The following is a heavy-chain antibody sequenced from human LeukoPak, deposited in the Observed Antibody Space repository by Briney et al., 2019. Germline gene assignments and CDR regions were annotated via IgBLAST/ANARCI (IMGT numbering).Heavy chain of an antibody. CDR1: GYIFTSYW. CDR3: ARGRPGWGFDY. CDR2: IHATDSDT. J-gene: IGHJ4*02. V-gene: IGHV5-51*01. Sequence: GESLKISCKGSGYIFTSYWIGWVRQMRGKGLEWMGIIHATDSDTRYSPSFQGQVTISADKSNSTAYVQWSSLKASDSAMYYCARGRPGWGFDYWGQGTLVTVSS. D-gene: IGHD2-15*01.